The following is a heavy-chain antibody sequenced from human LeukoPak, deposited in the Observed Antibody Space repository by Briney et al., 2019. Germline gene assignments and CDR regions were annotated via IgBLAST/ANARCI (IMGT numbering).Heavy chain of an antibody. CDR1: GGSISISNYY. CDR2: VYYSGTT. V-gene: IGHV4-39*01. Sequence: PSETLSLTCSVSGGSISISNYYWAWIRQPPGKGLEWIGCVYYSGTTYYNPSLKSRVTISVDTSKNQFSLKLSSVTAADTAVYYCARLSMMPGVYYHGMDVWGQGTTVTVSS. CDR3: ARLSMMPGVYYHGMDV. D-gene: IGHD3-22*01. J-gene: IGHJ6*02.